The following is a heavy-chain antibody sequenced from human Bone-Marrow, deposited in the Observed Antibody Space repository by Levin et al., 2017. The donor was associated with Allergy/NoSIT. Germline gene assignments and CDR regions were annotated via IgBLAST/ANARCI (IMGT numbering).Heavy chain of an antibody. CDR2: IYYRGST. CDR1: GGSMSSGGYS. J-gene: IGHJ6*03. CDR3: ARAKWSLPGTVATPSYCLDV. D-gene: IGHD1-26*01. V-gene: IGHV4-30-2*01. Sequence: SETLSLTCVVSGGSMSSGGYSWSWVRQPPGKGLEWIGYIYYRGSTYYNPSLKSRITMSVDRSKNQFSLNLDSVTAADTAVYYCARAKWSLPGTVATPSYCLDVWGKGTTVTVSS.